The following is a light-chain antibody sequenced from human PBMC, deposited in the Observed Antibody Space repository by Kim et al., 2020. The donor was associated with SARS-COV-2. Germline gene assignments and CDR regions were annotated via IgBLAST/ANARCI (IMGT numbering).Light chain of an antibody. CDR1: SLRSYD. CDR3: KSRDSSGNHYV. Sequence: ALGQTVRITCQRDSLRSYDVSWYQQKPGQAPIFVISGDNNRPSGIPDRFSGSISGDTASLTITGAQADDEADYYCKSRDSSGNHYVFGAGTKVTVL. V-gene: IGLV3-19*01. CDR2: GDN. J-gene: IGLJ1*01.